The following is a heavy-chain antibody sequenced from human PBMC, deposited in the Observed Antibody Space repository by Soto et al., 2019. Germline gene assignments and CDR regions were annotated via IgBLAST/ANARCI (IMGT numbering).Heavy chain of an antibody. Sequence: ESGGGLIQPGGSLRLSCAASGFTVSSNYMSWVRQAPGKGLEWVSVIYRGGSTYYADSVKGRFTISRDNSKNTLYLQMNSLRAEDTAVYYCARHITMDPLLLYWGQGTLVTVSS. CDR1: GFTVSSNY. CDR3: ARHITMDPLLLY. CDR2: IYRGGST. J-gene: IGHJ4*02. D-gene: IGHD3-10*01. V-gene: IGHV3-53*01.